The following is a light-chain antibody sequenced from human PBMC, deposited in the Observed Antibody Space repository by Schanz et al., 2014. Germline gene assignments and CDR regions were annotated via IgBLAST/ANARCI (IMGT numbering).Light chain of an antibody. CDR2: ASS. CDR3: QQSYSTPQT. J-gene: IGKJ1*01. V-gene: IGKV1-39*01. Sequence: DIQMTQSPSSLSASEGDRVSITCRASQSINIYLNWYQQRPGKAPKPLIFASSTLRDGAPSRFSGSGSGTDFTLIISSLQPEDFATYYCQQSYSTPQTFGQGTKVEIK. CDR1: QSINIY.